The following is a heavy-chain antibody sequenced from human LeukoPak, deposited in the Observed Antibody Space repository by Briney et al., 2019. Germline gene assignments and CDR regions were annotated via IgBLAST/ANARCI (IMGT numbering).Heavy chain of an antibody. CDR3: AREENSSGWYGPTDY. Sequence: ASVKVSCKASGGTFSSYAINWVRQAPGQGLEWMGRIIPILGIANYAQKFQGRDTITADKSTSTAYMELSNLRSEDTAVYYCAREENSSGWYGPTDYWGQGTLVTVSS. CDR1: GGTFSSYA. V-gene: IGHV1-69*04. CDR2: IIPILGIA. J-gene: IGHJ4*02. D-gene: IGHD6-19*01.